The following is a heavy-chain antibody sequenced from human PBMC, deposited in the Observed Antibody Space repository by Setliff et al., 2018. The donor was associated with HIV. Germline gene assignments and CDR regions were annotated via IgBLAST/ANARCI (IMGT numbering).Heavy chain of an antibody. CDR1: GGSLSSYY. Sequence: SETLSLTCVAYGGSLSSYYWNWIRQTPGKGLEWIGEIHPTGHINYNPSYKSRVTVSLDTSKIQFSLKLDSVTAADTGVYYCAAFDSGRDVWGQGTLVTVSS. J-gene: IGHJ4*02. CDR2: IHPTGHI. D-gene: IGHD6-19*01. CDR3: AAFDSGRDV. V-gene: IGHV4-34*01.